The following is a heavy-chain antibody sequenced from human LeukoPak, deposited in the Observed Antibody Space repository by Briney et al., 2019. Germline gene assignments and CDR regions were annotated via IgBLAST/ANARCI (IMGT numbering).Heavy chain of an antibody. Sequence: GGSLRLSCAASGFTFSSYAMHWVRQAPGKGLEWVAVIPYDGSNKYYADSVKGRFTISRDNSKNTLYLQMNSLRAEDTAVYYCALVIAVAGTFDYWGQGTLVTVSS. J-gene: IGHJ4*02. CDR2: IPYDGSNK. CDR1: GFTFSSYA. D-gene: IGHD6-19*01. CDR3: ALVIAVAGTFDY. V-gene: IGHV3-30-3*01.